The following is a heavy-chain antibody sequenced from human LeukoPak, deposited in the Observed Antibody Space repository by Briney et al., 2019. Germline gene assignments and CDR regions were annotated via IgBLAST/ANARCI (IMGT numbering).Heavy chain of an antibody. J-gene: IGHJ5*02. CDR3: ARAVPAAIPNWFDP. Sequence: PGESLKISCQTSGYDFSTYWIGWVRQMPGKGLEWMGIIYPGDSVARYSPSFQGQVTISADKSISTAYLQWSSLKASDTAMYYCARAVPAAIPNWFDPWGQGTLVTVSS. CDR1: GYDFSTYW. V-gene: IGHV5-51*01. D-gene: IGHD2-2*01. CDR2: IYPGDSVA.